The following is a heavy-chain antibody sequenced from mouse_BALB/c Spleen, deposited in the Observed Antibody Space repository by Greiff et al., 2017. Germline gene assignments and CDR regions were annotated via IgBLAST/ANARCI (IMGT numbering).Heavy chain of an antibody. Sequence: VQLQQSGAELVRPGSSVKISCKASGYAFSSYWMNWVKQRPGQGLEWIGQIYPGDGDTNYNGKFKGKATLTADKSSSTAYMQLSSLTSEDSAVYFCAGRQIGAMDYWGQGTSVTVSS. V-gene: IGHV1-80*01. CDR1: GYAFSSYW. CDR3: AGRQIGAMDY. CDR2: IYPGDGDT. J-gene: IGHJ4*01.